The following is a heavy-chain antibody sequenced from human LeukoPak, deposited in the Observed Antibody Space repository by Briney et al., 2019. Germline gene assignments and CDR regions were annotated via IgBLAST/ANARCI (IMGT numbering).Heavy chain of an antibody. V-gene: IGHV4-59*08. CDR1: GGSINDDY. Sequence: PSETLSLTCTVSGGSINDDYWSWIRQPPGKGLEWIGYLYYSGSTNYNPSLKSRVTISVDTSKNQFSLKLSSVTAADTAVYYCARLVGGVIDYWGQGTPVTVSS. D-gene: IGHD3-3*01. CDR3: ARLVGGVIDY. J-gene: IGHJ4*02. CDR2: LYYSGST.